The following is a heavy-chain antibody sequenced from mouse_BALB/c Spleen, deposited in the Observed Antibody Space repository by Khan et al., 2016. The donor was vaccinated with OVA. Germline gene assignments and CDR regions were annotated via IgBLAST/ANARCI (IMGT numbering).Heavy chain of an antibody. CDR1: GYTFTSYY. CDR2: INPSNGGT. V-gene: IGHV1S81*02. D-gene: IGHD2-1*01. CDR3: ARSGYGNPFAY. J-gene: IGHJ3*01. Sequence: QVQLKQSGAELVKPGSSLKISCKASGYTFTSYYMYWVKQRPGQGLEWIGGINPSNGGTHFNEKFKSKATLTVDKSSSTAYMQLSSLTSKDSAVYDCARSGYGNPFAYWGQGTLVTGAA.